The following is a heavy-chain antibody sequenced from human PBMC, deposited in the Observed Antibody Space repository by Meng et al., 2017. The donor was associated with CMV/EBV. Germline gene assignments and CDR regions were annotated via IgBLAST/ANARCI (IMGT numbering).Heavy chain of an antibody. Sequence: ASVKVSCKASGYTFTSYYMHWVRQAPGQGLEWMGIINPSGGSTSYAQKFQGRVTMTRDTSISTAYMELSRLRSDDTAVYYCARDEKVRVRGVTYYYYYGMDVWGQGTTVTVSS. CDR3: ARDEKVRVRGVTYYYYYGMDV. D-gene: IGHD3-10*01. CDR2: INPSGGST. V-gene: IGHV1-46*01. CDR1: GYTFTSYY. J-gene: IGHJ6*02.